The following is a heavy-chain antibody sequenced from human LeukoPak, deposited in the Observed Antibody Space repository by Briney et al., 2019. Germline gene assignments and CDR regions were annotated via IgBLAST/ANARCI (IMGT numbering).Heavy chain of an antibody. J-gene: IGHJ4*02. D-gene: IGHD6-19*01. CDR1: GGSISSYY. CDR3: ATASTFSIAVAGTRGFDY. Sequence: SETLSLTCTVSGGSISSYYWSCIRQPPGKGLEWIGYIYYSGSTIYNPSLKSRVTISVDTSKNQFSLKLSSVTAADTAVYYCATASTFSIAVAGTRGFDYWGQGTLVTVSS. CDR2: IYYSGST. V-gene: IGHV4-59*01.